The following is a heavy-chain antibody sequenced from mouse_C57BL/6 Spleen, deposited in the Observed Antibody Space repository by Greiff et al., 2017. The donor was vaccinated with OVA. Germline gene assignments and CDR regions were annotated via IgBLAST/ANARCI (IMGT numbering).Heavy chain of an antibody. V-gene: IGHV1-82*01. Sequence: VKLMESGPELVKPGASVKISCKASGYAFSSSWMNWVKQRPGTGLEWIGRIYPGDGDTTYNGKFKGKATLTADESSSTAYMQLSSLTSEDSAVYFCARSHYYGSSYEAYWGQGTLVTVSA. J-gene: IGHJ3*01. CDR3: ARSHYYGSSYEAY. CDR2: IYPGDGDT. CDR1: GYAFSSSW. D-gene: IGHD1-1*01.